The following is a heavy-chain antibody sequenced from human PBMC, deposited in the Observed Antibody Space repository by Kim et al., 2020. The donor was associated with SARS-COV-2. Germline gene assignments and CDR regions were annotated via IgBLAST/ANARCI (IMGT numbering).Heavy chain of an antibody. CDR3: AKAVLWFGEFGYYFDY. CDR1: GFTFSSYA. J-gene: IGHJ4*02. V-gene: IGHV3-23*01. Sequence: GGSLRLSCAASGFTFSSYAMSWVRQAPGKGLEWVSAISGSGGSTYYADSVKCRFTLSRDNSKNTPYLQMNSLRAEDTAVYYCAKAVLWFGEFGYYFDYWGQGALVTVSS. D-gene: IGHD3-10*01. CDR2: ISGSGGST.